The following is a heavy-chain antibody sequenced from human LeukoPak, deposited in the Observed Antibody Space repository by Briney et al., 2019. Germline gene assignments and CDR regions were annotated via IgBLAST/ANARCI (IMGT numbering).Heavy chain of an antibody. CDR3: ARANFLYCSSTTCLFDY. CDR2: INPNSGDT. CDR1: GYTFTSYY. Sequence: GASVKLSCTASGYTFTSYYMHWVRQAPGQGLEWMGWINPNSGDTNYAQKFQGRVTMTRDTSISTAHMELSRLRSDDTAVYYCARANFLYCSSTTCLFDYWGQGTLVIVSS. J-gene: IGHJ4*02. D-gene: IGHD2-2*01. V-gene: IGHV1-2*02.